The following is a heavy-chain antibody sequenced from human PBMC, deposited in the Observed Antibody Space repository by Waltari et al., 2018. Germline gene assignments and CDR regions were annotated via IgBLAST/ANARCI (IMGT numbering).Heavy chain of an antibody. J-gene: IGHJ5*02. CDR1: GYTFTGYY. CDR2: INPNSGGT. Sequence: SVKVSCKASGYTFTGYYMHWVRQAPGQGLEWMGRINPNSGGTNYAQKFQGRVTMTRDTSISTAYMELSRLRSDDTAVYYCASCSGGSCYYSSWGQGTLVTVSS. V-gene: IGHV1-2*06. D-gene: IGHD2-15*01. CDR3: ASCSGGSCYYSS.